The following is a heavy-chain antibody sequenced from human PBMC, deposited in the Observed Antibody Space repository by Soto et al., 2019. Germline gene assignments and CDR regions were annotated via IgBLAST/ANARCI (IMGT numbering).Heavy chain of an antibody. J-gene: IGHJ5*02. CDR1: GFPFSRYA. Sequence: GGSLILSCTSSGFPFSRYAMSWVRQAPGKGLECVSTIRGSGGTAYYADSVKGRFTISRDNSTITLYLTINSLRAEDTAVYYGAKDQSSTIPDALSLVDAWGQ. CDR2: IRGSGGTA. D-gene: IGHD3-3*01. CDR3: AKDQSSTIPDALSLVDA. V-gene: IGHV3-23*01.